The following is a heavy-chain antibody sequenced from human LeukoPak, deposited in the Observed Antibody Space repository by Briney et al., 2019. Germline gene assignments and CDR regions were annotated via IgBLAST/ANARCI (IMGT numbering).Heavy chain of an antibody. Sequence: ASVKVSCKASGYTFTSYAMHWVRQAPGQRLEWMGWINAGNGNTKYSQEFQGRVTITRDTSASTAYMELSSLRSEDTAVYYCARADILTGAFDYWGQGTLVTVSS. CDR1: GYTFTSYA. CDR2: INAGNGNT. J-gene: IGHJ4*02. CDR3: ARADILTGAFDY. V-gene: IGHV1-3*01. D-gene: IGHD3-9*01.